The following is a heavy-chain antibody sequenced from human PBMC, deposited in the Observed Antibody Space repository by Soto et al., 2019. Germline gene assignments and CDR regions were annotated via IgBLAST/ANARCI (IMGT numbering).Heavy chain of an antibody. Sequence: GGSLRLSCAASGFTFGHFAMSWVRQAPGKGLEWVAAISGTGGAAYYADSVKGRFTISRDNSRNTLFLQMNSLRVDDTAIYYCAKPEEVVRGFDFWGLGTLVTVSS. D-gene: IGHD3-10*01. CDR3: AKPEEVVRGFDF. J-gene: IGHJ4*02. CDR2: ISGTGGAA. CDR1: GFTFGHFA. V-gene: IGHV3-23*01.